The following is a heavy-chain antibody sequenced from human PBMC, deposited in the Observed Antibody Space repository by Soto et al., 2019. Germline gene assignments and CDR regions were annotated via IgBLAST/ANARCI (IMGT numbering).Heavy chain of an antibody. CDR3: ASAGDSRVEDSGMDV. CDR2: MNPNSGNT. V-gene: IGHV1-8*01. D-gene: IGHD5-18*01. CDR1: GYTFTSYD. J-gene: IGHJ6*02. Sequence: ASVKVSCKASGYTFTSYDINWVRQATGQGLEWMGWMNPNSGNTGYAQKFQGRVTMTRNTSISTAYMELSSLRSEDTAVYYCASAGDSRVEDSGMDVWGQGTTVTVYS.